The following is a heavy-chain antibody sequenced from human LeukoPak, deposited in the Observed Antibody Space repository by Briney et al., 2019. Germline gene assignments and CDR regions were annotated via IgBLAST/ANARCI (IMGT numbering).Heavy chain of an antibody. CDR3: ARVAWDGSGSRDFDY. CDR1: GFTFSSYA. Sequence: GGSLRLSCAASGFTFSSYAMSWVRQAPGKGLEWVSSISSSSSYIYYADSVKGRFTISRDNAKNSLYLQMNSLRAEDTAVYYCARVAWDGSGSRDFDYWGQGTLVTVSS. CDR2: ISSSSSYI. J-gene: IGHJ4*02. V-gene: IGHV3-21*01. D-gene: IGHD3-10*01.